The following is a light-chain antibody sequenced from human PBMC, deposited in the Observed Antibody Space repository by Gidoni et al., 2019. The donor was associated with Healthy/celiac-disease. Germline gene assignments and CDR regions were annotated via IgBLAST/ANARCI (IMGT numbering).Light chain of an antibody. J-gene: IGKJ1*01. CDR3: QQYYSTPRT. Sequence: DIVMTQSPDSPAVSLGERATINCKSSQSVLYSSITKNYLAWYQQKPGQPPKLLIYWASTREAGVPDRFSGSGSGTDFTLTISSLQAEDVAVYYCQQYYSTPRTFGQXTKVEIK. CDR1: QSVLYSSITKNY. CDR2: WAS. V-gene: IGKV4-1*01.